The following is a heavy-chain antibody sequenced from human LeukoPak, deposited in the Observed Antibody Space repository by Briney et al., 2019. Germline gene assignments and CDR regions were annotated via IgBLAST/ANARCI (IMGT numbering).Heavy chain of an antibody. CDR1: GFTFSSYG. CDR3: ARGGPYSSSQSWFDP. D-gene: IGHD6-19*01. CDR2: ISYDGSNK. Sequence: GGSLRLSCAASGFTFSSYGMHWVRQAPGKGLERVAVISYDGSNKYYADSVKGRFTISRDNSKNTLYLQMNSLRADDTAVCYCARGGPYSSSQSWFDPWGQGTLVTVSS. V-gene: IGHV3-30*03. J-gene: IGHJ5*02.